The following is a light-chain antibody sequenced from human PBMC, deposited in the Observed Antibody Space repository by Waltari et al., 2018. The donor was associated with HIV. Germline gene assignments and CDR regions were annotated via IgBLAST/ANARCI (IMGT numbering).Light chain of an antibody. Sequence: QSVLAQPRSVSGTPGQTVNISCSGSTSNVRNNYVYWYQQVTGVAPKLLIYKNIQRPSGVPARFSGSKSGTSASLAISGLRTEDEAEYYCAVWDDRLSGRLFGGGTK. J-gene: IGLJ2*01. CDR2: KNI. CDR3: AVWDDRLSGRL. V-gene: IGLV1-47*01. CDR1: TSNVRNNY.